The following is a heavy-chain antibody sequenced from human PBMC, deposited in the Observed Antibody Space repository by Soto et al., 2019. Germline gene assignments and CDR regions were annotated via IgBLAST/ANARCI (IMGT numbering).Heavy chain of an antibody. V-gene: IGHV3-7*01. Sequence: GGSLRLSCAASGFTFSSYWMSWVRQAPGKGLEWVANIKQDGSEKYYVDSVKGRFTISRDNAKNSLYLQMNSLRAEDTAVYYCASSGFYGDYTYYYYYYMDVWGKGTTVTVSS. CDR2: IKQDGSEK. CDR3: ASSGFYGDYTYYYYYYMDV. J-gene: IGHJ6*03. D-gene: IGHD4-17*01. CDR1: GFTFSSYW.